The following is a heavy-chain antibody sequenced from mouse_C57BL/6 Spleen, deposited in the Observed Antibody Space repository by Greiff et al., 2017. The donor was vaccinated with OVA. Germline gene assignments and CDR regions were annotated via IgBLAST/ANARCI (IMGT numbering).Heavy chain of an antibody. V-gene: IGHV1-26*01. J-gene: IGHJ2*01. CDR3: ARWDYYGSSFDY. CDR1: GYTFTDYY. CDR2: INPNNVGT. D-gene: IGHD1-1*01. Sequence: EVQLQQSGPELVKPGAYVKISCKASGYTFTDYYMNWVEQSHGKSLEWIGDINPNNVGTSYNQKFKGKATLTVDKSSSTAYMELRSLTSEDSAVYYCARWDYYGSSFDYWGQGTTLTVSS.